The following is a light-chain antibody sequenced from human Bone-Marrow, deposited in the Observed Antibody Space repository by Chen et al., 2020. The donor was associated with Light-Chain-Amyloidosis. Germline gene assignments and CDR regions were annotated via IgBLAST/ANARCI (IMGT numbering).Light chain of an antibody. V-gene: IGLV1-44*01. CDR1: NSNIGGNP. J-gene: IGLJ1*01. CDR2: SDA. CDR3: AAWDDSLNSYV. Sequence: QSVLTQPPSASGTPGPRVSISCSGSNSNIGGNPVNWYQQFPGTPPKLLLYSDAQRPSGVPDRFSGSKSGTSAALAISGLQSDDEADYYCAAWDDSLNSYVVGAGTQVTVL.